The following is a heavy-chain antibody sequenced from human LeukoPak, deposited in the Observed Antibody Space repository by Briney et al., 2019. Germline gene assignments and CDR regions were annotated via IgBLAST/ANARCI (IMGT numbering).Heavy chain of an antibody. CDR1: GFTFDDYA. V-gene: IGHV3-43*02. D-gene: IGHD2-15*01. CDR3: AKEIDTLGTNAFDI. CDR2: ISGDGGST. Sequence: GVSLRLSCAASGFTFDDYAMHWVRQAPGKGLEWVSLISGDGGSTYYADSVRGRFTISRDNSKNSLYLQMGSLRTEDTAFYYCAKEIDTLGTNAFDIWGQGTMVTVSS. J-gene: IGHJ3*02.